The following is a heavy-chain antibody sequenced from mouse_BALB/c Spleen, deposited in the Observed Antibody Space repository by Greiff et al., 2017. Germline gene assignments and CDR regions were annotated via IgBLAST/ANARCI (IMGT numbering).Heavy chain of an antibody. CDR2: IRLKSNNYAT. Sequence: EVMLVESGGGLVQPGGSMKLSCVASGFTFSNYWMNWVRQSPEKGLEWVAEIRLKSNNYATHYAESVKGRFTISRDDSKSSVYLQMNNLRAEDTGIYYCTRGDYDDYWGQGTTLTVSS. CDR1: GFTFSNYW. D-gene: IGHD2-4*01. V-gene: IGHV6-6*02. CDR3: TRGDYDDY. J-gene: IGHJ2*01.